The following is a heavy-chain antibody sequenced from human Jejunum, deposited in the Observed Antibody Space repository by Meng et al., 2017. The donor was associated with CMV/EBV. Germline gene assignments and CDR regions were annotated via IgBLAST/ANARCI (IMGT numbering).Heavy chain of an antibody. CDR3: VGHQGGPRDGVRLV. CDR1: EFICNNYG. D-gene: IGHD3-10*01. Sequence: EFICNNYGMRWLRQAPGKGLEWLSFIDIDGTQRHNADIVWGRFIVSKDKSKNTMFLEMNSLRVEDTAVYYCVGHQGGPRDGVRLVWGQGTQVTVSS. V-gene: IGHV3-30*02. CDR2: IDIDGTQR. J-gene: IGHJ4*02.